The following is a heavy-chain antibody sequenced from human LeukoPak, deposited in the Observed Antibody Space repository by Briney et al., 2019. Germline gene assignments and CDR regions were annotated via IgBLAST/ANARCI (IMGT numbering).Heavy chain of an antibody. V-gene: IGHV1-2*02. CDR1: GDTFTGYY. CDR2: INPNTGGT. J-gene: IGHJ5*02. CDR3: ARGEVSFDP. Sequence: ASVKLSLNTSGDTFTGYYMHWVRQAPGQGLEWMGWINPNTGGTYYAQKFQGRVTMTWDTSIITAYMELSRLTSDDTAVYYCARGEVSFDPWGQGTLATVSS. D-gene: IGHD5/OR15-5a*01.